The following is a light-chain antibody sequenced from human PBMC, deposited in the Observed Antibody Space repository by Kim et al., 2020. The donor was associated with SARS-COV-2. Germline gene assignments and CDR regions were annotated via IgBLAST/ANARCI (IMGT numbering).Light chain of an antibody. Sequence: QSIAISCTGTSSDVGGYDYVAWYQQHPGNASKLSIYDVNKRPSGIPDRFSGSKSGYTASLTISGLQTDDEASYYCYSYTNSQTSVFGGGTQLTVL. CDR3: YSYTNSQTSV. CDR1: SSDVGGYDY. CDR2: DVN. J-gene: IGLJ3*02. V-gene: IGLV2-14*03.